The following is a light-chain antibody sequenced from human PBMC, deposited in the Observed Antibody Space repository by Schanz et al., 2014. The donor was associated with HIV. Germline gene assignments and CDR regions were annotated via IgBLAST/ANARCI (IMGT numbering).Light chain of an antibody. CDR3: SSYRTISTPKLV. J-gene: IGLJ1*01. V-gene: IGLV2-14*03. CDR1: NNDIGSYTY. CDR2: GVF. Sequence: QSALTQPASVSGSPGQSITVSCTGTNNDIGSYTYVAWYQQHPGKAPKVVVYGVFDRPSGVSNRFSGSKSGNTASLTIFDLQPGDEADYYCSSYRTISTPKLVFGTGTKLTVL.